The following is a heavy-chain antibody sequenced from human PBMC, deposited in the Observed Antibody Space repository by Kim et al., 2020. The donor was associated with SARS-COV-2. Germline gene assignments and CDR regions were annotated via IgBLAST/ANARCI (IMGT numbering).Heavy chain of an antibody. Sequence: SETLSLTCAVYGGSFSGYYWSWIRQPPGKGLEWIGEINHSGRTNYNPSLKSRVTISVDTSKNQFSLKLTSVTAADTAGYYCARSLSSTSGWGSHYCDFWGQGTLVTVSS. J-gene: IGHJ4*02. D-gene: IGHD3-10*01. CDR1: GGSFSGYY. CDR3: ARSLSSTSGWGSHYCDF. V-gene: IGHV4-34*01. CDR2: INHSGRT.